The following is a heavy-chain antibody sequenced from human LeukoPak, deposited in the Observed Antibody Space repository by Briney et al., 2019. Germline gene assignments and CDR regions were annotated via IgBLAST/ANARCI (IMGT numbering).Heavy chain of an antibody. J-gene: IGHJ4*02. CDR1: GFTSSSYA. CDR2: IDTDGSIT. V-gene: IGHV3-74*01. Sequence: GGSLRLSCAASGFTSSSYALNWVRQAPGKGLVWVSRIDTDGSITNYADSVKGRFSISRDNAKNTLYLQMSSLRAEGTAVYYCARDRGPRTGFMVREAYDYWGQGTLVTVSS. D-gene: IGHD3-10*01. CDR3: ARDRGPRTGFMVREAYDY.